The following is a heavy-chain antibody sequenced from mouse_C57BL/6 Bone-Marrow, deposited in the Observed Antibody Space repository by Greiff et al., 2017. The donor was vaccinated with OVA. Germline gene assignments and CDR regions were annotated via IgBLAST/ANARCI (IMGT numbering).Heavy chain of an antibody. CDR3: AREGKLLFFDY. CDR2: IFPGSGST. V-gene: IGHV1-75*01. Sequence: VQRVESGPELVKPGASVKISCKASGYTFTDYYINWVKQRPGQGLEWIGWIFPGSGSTYYNEKFKGKATLTVDKSSSTAYMLLSSLTSEDSAVYFCAREGKLLFFDYWGQGTTLTVSS. D-gene: IGHD2-1*01. J-gene: IGHJ2*01. CDR1: GYTFTDYY.